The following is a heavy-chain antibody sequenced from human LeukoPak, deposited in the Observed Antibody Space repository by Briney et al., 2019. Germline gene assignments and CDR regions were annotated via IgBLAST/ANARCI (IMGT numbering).Heavy chain of an antibody. V-gene: IGHV4-34*01. Sequence: SETLSLTCAVYGGSFSGYYWSWIRQPPGKGLEWIGEINHSGSTNYNPSLKSRVTKSVDTSKNQFSLKLSSVTAADTAVYYCASFKSSGWYRFDYWGQGTLVTVSS. CDR3: ASFKSSGWYRFDY. D-gene: IGHD6-19*01. CDR2: INHSGST. CDR1: GGSFSGYY. J-gene: IGHJ4*02.